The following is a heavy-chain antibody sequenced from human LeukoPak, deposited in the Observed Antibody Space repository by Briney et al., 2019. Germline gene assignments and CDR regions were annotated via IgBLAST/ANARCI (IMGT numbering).Heavy chain of an antibody. CDR2: ISSNGGST. Sequence: PGGSLRLSCSASGFNFSNYAMHWVRQAPGKGLEYVSAISSNGGSTYYADSVKGRFTISRDNSKNTLYLQMSSLRAEDTAAYYCVKALGYCSGGSCLAFDIWGQGTMVTVSS. D-gene: IGHD2-15*01. CDR3: VKALGYCSGGSCLAFDI. CDR1: GFNFSNYA. J-gene: IGHJ3*02. V-gene: IGHV3-64D*06.